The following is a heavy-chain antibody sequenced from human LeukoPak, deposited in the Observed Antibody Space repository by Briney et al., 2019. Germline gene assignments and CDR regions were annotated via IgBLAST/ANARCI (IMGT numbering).Heavy chain of an antibody. CDR2: IYHGGTT. CDR3: ARQAFIPSYYYYYYGMDV. D-gene: IGHD3-16*01. J-gene: IGHJ6*02. CDR1: GASITNSDW. V-gene: IGHV4-4*02. Sequence: SETLSLTCSVSGASITNSDWWTWVRQPPGEGLEWIGEIYHGGTTKYNPSLKSRVTISVDTSKNQFSLKLSSVTAADTAVYYCARQAFIPSYYYYYYGMDVWGQGTTVTVSS.